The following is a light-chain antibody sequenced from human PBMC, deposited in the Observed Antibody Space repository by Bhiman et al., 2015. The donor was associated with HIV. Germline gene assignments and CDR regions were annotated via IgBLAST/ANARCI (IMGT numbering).Light chain of an antibody. V-gene: IGLV3-19*01. CDR3: QSAGSSASYEV. Sequence: SSELTQDPSASVALGQTVKITCQGDSLRTNYASWYQKKPGQAPRLVLYGKNNRPSGIPDRFSGSTSGDTAALTFTGAQAEDEADYYCQSAGSSASYEVFGGGTKLTVL. CDR1: SLRTNY. CDR2: GKN. J-gene: IGLJ2*01.